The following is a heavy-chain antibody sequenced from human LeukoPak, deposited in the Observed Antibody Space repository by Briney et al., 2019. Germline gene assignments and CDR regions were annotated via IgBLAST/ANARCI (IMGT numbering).Heavy chain of an antibody. V-gene: IGHV1-2*02. D-gene: IGHD1-1*01. CDR2: INPNSGGT. CDR1: GYTFTGYY. CDR3: ARDKQMSSLWIRSGWFDP. J-gene: IGHJ5*02. Sequence: ASVKVSCKASGYTFTGYYMHWVRQAPGQGLEWMGWINPNSGGTNYAQKFQGRVTMTRDTSISTAYMELSRLRSDDAAVYYCARDKQMSSLWIRSGWFDPWGQGTLVTVSS.